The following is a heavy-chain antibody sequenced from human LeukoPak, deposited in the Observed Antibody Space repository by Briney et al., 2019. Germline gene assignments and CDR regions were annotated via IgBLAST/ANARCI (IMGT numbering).Heavy chain of an antibody. D-gene: IGHD6-13*01. CDR1: GFTFSSYA. Sequence: PGGSLRLSCAASGFTFSSYAMSWVRQAPGKGLEWVSAISGSGGSTYYADSVKGRFTISRDNSKNTLYLQMNSLRAEDTAVYYCARVGYSSSWREFDYWGQGTLVTVSS. J-gene: IGHJ4*02. CDR3: ARVGYSSSWREFDY. V-gene: IGHV3-23*01. CDR2: ISGSGGST.